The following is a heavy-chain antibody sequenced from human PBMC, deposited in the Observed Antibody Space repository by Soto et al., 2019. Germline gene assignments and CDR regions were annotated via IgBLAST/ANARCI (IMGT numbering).Heavy chain of an antibody. CDR1: GGSIISGNYC. CDR3: ARSHGSGSYYNDY. Sequence: SETLSLTCTFSGGSIISGNYCWSWIRQPPGKGLEWIGYIYYSGSTYYNPSLKSRVTISVDASKNQFSLKLSSVTAADTAVYYCARSHGSGSYYNDYWGQGTLVTVSS. CDR2: IYYSGST. J-gene: IGHJ4*02. D-gene: IGHD3-10*01. V-gene: IGHV4-30-4*01.